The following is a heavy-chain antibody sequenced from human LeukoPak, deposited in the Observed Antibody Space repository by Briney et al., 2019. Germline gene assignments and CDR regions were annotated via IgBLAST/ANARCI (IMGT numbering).Heavy chain of an antibody. CDR1: GFTFSSYS. D-gene: IGHD3-9*01. J-gene: IGHJ4*02. CDR2: ISSSSSTI. V-gene: IGHV3-48*04. Sequence: GGSLRLSCAASGFTFSSYSMNWVRQAPGKGLEWVSYISSSSSTIYYADSVKGRFTISRDNSKNTLYLQMNSLRPEDTAVYYCAKDLSFYDIFTGLEYWGQGSLVTVSS. CDR3: AKDLSFYDIFTGLEY.